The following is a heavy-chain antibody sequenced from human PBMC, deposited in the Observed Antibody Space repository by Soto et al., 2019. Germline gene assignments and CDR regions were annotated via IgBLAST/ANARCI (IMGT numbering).Heavy chain of an antibody. V-gene: IGHV4-30-2*01. CDR2: IYLGEST. CDR1: GGSISSGAYS. J-gene: IGHJ6*02. CDR3: ARVYGGYNSGMRGMDV. Sequence: QLQLQESGSGLVKPSQTLSLTCAVSGGSISSGAYSCSWILQPPGKGLEWIGYIYLGESTYYHPSLESRVTMSVDRSTNHFSLNLSSVTAADTAVYYCARVYGGYNSGMRGMDVWGQGTTVTVSS. D-gene: IGHD5-12*01.